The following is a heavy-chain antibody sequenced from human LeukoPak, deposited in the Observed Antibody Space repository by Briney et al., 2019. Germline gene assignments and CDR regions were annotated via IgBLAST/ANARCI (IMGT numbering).Heavy chain of an antibody. J-gene: IGHJ5*02. CDR2: MNPNSGNT. CDR3: ARVTTYYDFWSGYYPNWFYP. Sequence: ASVKVSCKASGYTFTSYDINWVRQATGQGLEWMGWMNPNSGNTGYAQKFQGRVTMTRNTSISTAYMELSSLRSEDTAVYYCARVTTYYDFWSGYYPNWFYPWGQGTLVTVSS. D-gene: IGHD3-3*01. CDR1: GYTFTSYD. V-gene: IGHV1-8*01.